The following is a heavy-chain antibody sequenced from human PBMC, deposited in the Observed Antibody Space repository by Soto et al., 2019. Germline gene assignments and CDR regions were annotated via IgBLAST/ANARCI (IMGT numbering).Heavy chain of an antibody. V-gene: IGHV3-23*01. J-gene: IGHJ4*02. CDR3: AKANYDFWSGYRGGYFDY. Sequence: EVQLLESGGGLVQPGGSLRLSCAASGFTFSSYAMSWVRQAPGKGLEWVSAISGSGGSTYYADSVKGRFTISRDNSKNTLYLQMNSLRAEDRAVYYCAKANYDFWSGYRGGYFDYWGQGTLVTVSS. D-gene: IGHD3-3*01. CDR1: GFTFSSYA. CDR2: ISGSGGST.